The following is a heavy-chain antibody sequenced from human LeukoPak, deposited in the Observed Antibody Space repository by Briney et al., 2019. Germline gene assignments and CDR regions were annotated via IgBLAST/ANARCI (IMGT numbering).Heavy chain of an antibody. D-gene: IGHD6-19*01. CDR1: GFTFITYS. CDR2: ITGSGAFT. J-gene: IGHJ4*02. V-gene: IGHV3-23*01. CDR3: AKRSAESSGYFDY. Sequence: GGSLRLSCAASGFTFITYSMTWVRQAPGRGLGWVSAITGSGAFTDYADSVKGRFTISRDNPKSTLYLQMNSLRAEDTAVYYCAKRSAESSGYFDYWGQGTLVTVSS.